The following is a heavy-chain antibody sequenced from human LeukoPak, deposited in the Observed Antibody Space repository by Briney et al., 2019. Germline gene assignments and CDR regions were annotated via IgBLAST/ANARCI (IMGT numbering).Heavy chain of an antibody. Sequence: DPGGSLRLSCAASGFTFSSYAMSWVRQAPGKGLEWVSAISGSGGSTYYADSVKGRFTISRDNSKNTLYLQMNSLRAEDTAVYYLAIKGGGVYGDYVYPSATAPFQHWGQGTLVTVSS. V-gene: IGHV3-23*01. D-gene: IGHD4-17*01. CDR2: ISGSGGST. J-gene: IGHJ1*01. CDR3: AIKGGGVYGDYVYPSATAPFQH. CDR1: GFTFSSYA.